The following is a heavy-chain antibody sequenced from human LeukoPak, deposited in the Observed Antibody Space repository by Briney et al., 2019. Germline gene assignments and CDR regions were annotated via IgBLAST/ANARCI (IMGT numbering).Heavy chain of an antibody. V-gene: IGHV4-39*07. D-gene: IGHD3-10*01. CDR1: GGSISSSSYY. J-gene: IGHJ2*01. CDR2: INHSGST. CDR3: ARGTLWFGEPQLYNWYFDL. Sequence: SETLSLTCTVSGGSISSSSYYWSWIRQPPGKGLEWIGEINHSGSTNYNPSLKSRVTISVDTSKNQFSLKLSSVTAADTAVYYCARGTLWFGEPQLYNWYFDLWGRGTLVTVSS.